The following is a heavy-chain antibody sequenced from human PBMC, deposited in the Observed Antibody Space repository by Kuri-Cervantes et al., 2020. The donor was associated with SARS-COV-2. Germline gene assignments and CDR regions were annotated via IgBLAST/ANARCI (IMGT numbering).Heavy chain of an antibody. Sequence: ASVKVSCKASGYTFTGYYIHWVRQAPGQGLEWMGWINPNSGGTNYAQKFQGRVTVTSDTSISTAYVELSGLRSDDTAVYYCTRDGGIAARSDYWGQGTLVTDSS. CDR3: TRDGGIAARSDY. J-gene: IGHJ4*02. CDR2: INPNSGGT. CDR1: GYTFTGYY. D-gene: IGHD6-6*01. V-gene: IGHV1-2*02.